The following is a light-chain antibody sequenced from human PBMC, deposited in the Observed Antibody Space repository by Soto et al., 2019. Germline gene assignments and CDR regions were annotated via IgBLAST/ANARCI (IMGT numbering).Light chain of an antibody. CDR1: QSVSSY. CDR3: QQGFA. CDR2: DAS. J-gene: IGKJ3*01. Sequence: EIVLTPSPATLSLSPGERATLSCRASQSVSSYLAWYQQTPGQAPRLLIYDASNRATGIPARFSGSGSGTDFTLTISSLEPEDFAVYYCQQGFAFGPGTKVDIK. V-gene: IGKV3-11*01.